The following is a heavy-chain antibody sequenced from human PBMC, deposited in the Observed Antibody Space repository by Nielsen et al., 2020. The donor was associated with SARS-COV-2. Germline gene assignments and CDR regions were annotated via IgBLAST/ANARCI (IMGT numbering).Heavy chain of an antibody. Sequence: GESLKISCAASGFTFDDYAMHWVRQAPGKGLEWMGGFDPEDGETIYAQKFQGRVTMTEDTSTDTAYMELSSLRSEDTAVYYCATGPGQLVLGWFDPWGQGTLVTVSS. CDR1: GFTFDDYA. CDR3: ATGPGQLVLGWFDP. D-gene: IGHD6-13*01. J-gene: IGHJ5*02. V-gene: IGHV1-24*01. CDR2: FDPEDGET.